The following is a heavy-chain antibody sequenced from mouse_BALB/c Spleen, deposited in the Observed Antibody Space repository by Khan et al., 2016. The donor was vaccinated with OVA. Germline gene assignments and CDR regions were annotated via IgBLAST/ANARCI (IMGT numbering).Heavy chain of an antibody. CDR3: ARGGFYAMDY. J-gene: IGHJ4*01. V-gene: IGHV2-6*02. CDR2: LWSAGIT. CDR1: GFSLTTYC. Sequence: VQLKESGPGLVAPSQSLSITCTVSGFSLTTYCVHWVRQHPGKGLEWLVVLWSAGITTYNSALKSRLSTSKDNSKSQVFVKMNSLQTDNTAMYYCARGGFYAMDYWGQGTSVTVSS.